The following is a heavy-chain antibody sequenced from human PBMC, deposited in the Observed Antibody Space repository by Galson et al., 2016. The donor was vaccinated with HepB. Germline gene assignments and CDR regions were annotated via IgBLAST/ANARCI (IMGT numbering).Heavy chain of an antibody. CDR3: ARRPYCSGGSCYIFDS. V-gene: IGHV4-4*02. Sequence: SETLSLTCTVSGGSISSSNWWSWVRQPPGKGLEWSGDVFHNGNTNYKSSPKSRVTISVDKSKNQFSLNLTSVTAADTAVYYGARRPYCSGGSCYIFDSWGQGTLVTVSS. CDR1: GGSISSSNW. J-gene: IGHJ4*02. CDR2: VFHNGNT. D-gene: IGHD2-15*01.